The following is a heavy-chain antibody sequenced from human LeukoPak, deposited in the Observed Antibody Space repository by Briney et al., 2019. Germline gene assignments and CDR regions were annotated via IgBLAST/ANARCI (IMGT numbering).Heavy chain of an antibody. Sequence: ASVKVSCKASGYTFTGYYMHWVRQAPGQGLEWMGWIIPNSGGTNYAQKFQGRVTMTRDTSISTAYMELSSLRSEDTAVYYCASENVVVTAIDAFDIWGQGTMVTVSS. V-gene: IGHV1-2*02. CDR1: GYTFTGYY. CDR2: IIPNSGGT. D-gene: IGHD2-21*02. CDR3: ASENVVVTAIDAFDI. J-gene: IGHJ3*02.